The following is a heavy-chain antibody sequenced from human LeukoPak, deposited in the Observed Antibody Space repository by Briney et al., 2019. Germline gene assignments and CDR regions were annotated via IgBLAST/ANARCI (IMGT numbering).Heavy chain of an antibody. Sequence: GGSLRLSCAASGFTFTFYSMNWVRQAPGKGLEWISSISSLGRSYKYYADSVKGRFTISRDDAKNSLYLQMNSLRADDTAVYYCVRPSIDDYGDCGYWGQGTLVTVSS. V-gene: IGHV3-21*01. J-gene: IGHJ4*02. CDR3: VRPSIDDYGDCGY. CDR2: ISSLGRSYK. CDR1: GFTFTFYS. D-gene: IGHD4-17*01.